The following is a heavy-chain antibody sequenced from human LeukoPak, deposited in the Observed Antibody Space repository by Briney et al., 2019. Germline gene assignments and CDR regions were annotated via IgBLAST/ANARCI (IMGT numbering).Heavy chain of an antibody. Sequence: SETLSLTCAVYGGSFSGYFWSWIRQPPGKGLEWIGEINHSGSTNYNPSLKSRVTISVDTSKNQFSLKLSSVTAADTAVYYCARVFYYDSSGYPDAYFDYWGQGTLVTVSS. D-gene: IGHD3-22*01. V-gene: IGHV4-34*01. CDR1: GGSFSGYF. J-gene: IGHJ4*02. CDR3: ARVFYYDSSGYPDAYFDY. CDR2: INHSGST.